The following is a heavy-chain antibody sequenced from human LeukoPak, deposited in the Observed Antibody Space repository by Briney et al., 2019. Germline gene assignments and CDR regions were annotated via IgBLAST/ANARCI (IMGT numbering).Heavy chain of an antibody. D-gene: IGHD2-15*01. CDR2: MNPNSGNT. CDR1: GYTFTSYD. Sequence: GASVKVSCKASGYTFTSYDINWVRQATGQGLEWMGWMNPNSGNTGYAQKFQGRVTMTRNTSISTAYMELSSLRSEDTAVYYCARGRTPKKIRYCSGGSCYSDYYYYYMDVWGKGTTVTVSS. V-gene: IGHV1-8*01. CDR3: ARGRTPKKIRYCSGGSCYSDYYYYYMDV. J-gene: IGHJ6*03.